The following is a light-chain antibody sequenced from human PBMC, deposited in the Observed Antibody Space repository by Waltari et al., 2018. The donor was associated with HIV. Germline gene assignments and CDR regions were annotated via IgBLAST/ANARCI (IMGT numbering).Light chain of an antibody. CDR2: QGS. J-gene: IGLJ2*01. V-gene: IGLV3-1*01. CDR1: KLADKF. Sequence: TQPPSVSVPSGQTASIPCSGEKLADKFPCWYQKKPGQPPILLVYQGSRRPSGIPERFSASKSANTATLTIRVAQPLDEADYFCQAWDANHAVFGGGTTLTVL. CDR3: QAWDANHAV.